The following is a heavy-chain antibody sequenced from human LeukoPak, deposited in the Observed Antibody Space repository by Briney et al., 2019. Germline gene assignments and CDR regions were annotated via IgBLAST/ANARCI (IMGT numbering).Heavy chain of an antibody. D-gene: IGHD3-9*01. J-gene: IGHJ4*02. V-gene: IGHV3-48*02. CDR1: GFTFSSYT. CDR3: AEDGIRYSDY. Sequence: GGSLRLSCAASGFTFSSYTINWVLQDPGKGLEWVSSISSSSSAIYYAASVKGRFTISRDNGKNSLYLQMNSLRDEDTAVFFRAEDGIRYSDYWGQGTLVTVSS. CDR2: ISSSSSAI.